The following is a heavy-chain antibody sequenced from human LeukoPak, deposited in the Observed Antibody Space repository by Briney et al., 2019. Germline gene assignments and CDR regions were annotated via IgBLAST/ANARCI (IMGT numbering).Heavy chain of an antibody. V-gene: IGHV1-2*02. J-gene: IGHJ6*02. CDR2: INPNSGGT. Sequence: ASVKVSCKASGYTFTGYYMHWVRQAPGQGLEWMGWINPNSGGTNYAQKFQGRVIMTRDTSISTAYMELSRLRSDDTAVYYCARDNVVVPAANYYYYYYGMDVWGQGTTVTVSS. CDR1: GYTFTGYY. D-gene: IGHD2-2*01. CDR3: ARDNVVVPAANYYYYYYGMDV.